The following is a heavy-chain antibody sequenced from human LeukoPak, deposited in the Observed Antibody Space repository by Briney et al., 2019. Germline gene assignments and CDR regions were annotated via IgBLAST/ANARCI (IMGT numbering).Heavy chain of an antibody. CDR1: GFTFSSYA. V-gene: IGHV3-30*01. Sequence: GGSLRLSCAASGFTFSSYAMHWVRQAPGMGLEWVAVISYDGSNKYYADSVKGRFTISRDNSKNTLYLQMNSLRAEDTAVYYCARGSSGWTWGQGTLVTVSS. CDR2: ISYDGSNK. CDR3: ARGSSGWT. D-gene: IGHD6-19*01. J-gene: IGHJ5*02.